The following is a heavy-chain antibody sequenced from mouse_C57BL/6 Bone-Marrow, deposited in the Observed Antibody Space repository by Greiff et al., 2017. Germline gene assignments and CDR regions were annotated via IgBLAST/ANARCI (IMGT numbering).Heavy chain of an antibody. CDR1: GYTFTSYW. Sequence: QVQLKQPGAELVRPGSSVKLSCKASGYTFTSYWMDWVKQRPGQGLEWIGNIYPSDSETPYNQKFKDKATLTVDKSSSTAYMQLSSLTSEDSAVYYCAFYSNYLYWYFDVWGTGTTVTVSS. D-gene: IGHD2-5*01. CDR3: AFYSNYLYWYFDV. CDR2: IYPSDSET. V-gene: IGHV1-61*01. J-gene: IGHJ1*03.